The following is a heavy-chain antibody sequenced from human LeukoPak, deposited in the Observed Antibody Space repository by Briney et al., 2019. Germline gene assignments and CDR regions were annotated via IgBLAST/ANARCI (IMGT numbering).Heavy chain of an antibody. Sequence: ASVKVSCKASGYTFTSYAMHWVRQAPGQRLEWMGWINAGNGNTKYSQKFQGRGTITRDTSASTAYMELSSLRSEDTAVYYCARGVPAATPFDYWGQGTLVTVSS. V-gene: IGHV1-3*01. J-gene: IGHJ4*02. CDR2: INAGNGNT. D-gene: IGHD2-2*01. CDR3: ARGVPAATPFDY. CDR1: GYTFTSYA.